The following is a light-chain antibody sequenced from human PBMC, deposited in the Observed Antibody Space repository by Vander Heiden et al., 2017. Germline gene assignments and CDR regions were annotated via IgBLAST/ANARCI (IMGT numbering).Light chain of an antibody. CDR1: SSNIGSNT. CDR3: AAWDDSLNVV. Sequence: GQRVTISCSGSSSNIGSNTVNWYQQLPGTAPKLLIYSNNQRPSGVPDRFSGSKSGTSASLAIRGLQSEDEADYYCAAWDDSLNVVFGGGTKLTVL. CDR2: SNN. J-gene: IGLJ2*01. V-gene: IGLV1-44*01.